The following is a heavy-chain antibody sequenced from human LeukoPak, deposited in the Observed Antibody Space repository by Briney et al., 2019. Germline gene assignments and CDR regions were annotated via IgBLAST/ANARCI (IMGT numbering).Heavy chain of an antibody. J-gene: IGHJ4*02. CDR2: IYYSGST. CDR3: ARDRCSSTSCYVDY. CDR1: GGSFSSGSYY. V-gene: IGHV4-61*01. D-gene: IGHD2-2*01. Sequence: SETLSLTCTVSGGSFSSGSYYWGWIRQPPGRGLEWVGYIYYSGSTNYNPSLKSRVTISVDTSKNQFSLKLSSVTAADTAVYYCARDRCSSTSCYVDYWGQGTLVTVSS.